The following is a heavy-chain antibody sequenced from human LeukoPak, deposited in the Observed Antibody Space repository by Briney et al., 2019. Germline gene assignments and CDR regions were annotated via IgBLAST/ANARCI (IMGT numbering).Heavy chain of an antibody. D-gene: IGHD4-17*01. Sequence: ASVKVSCKASGYTFTGYYMHWVRQAPGQGLEWMGWINPNSGGTNYAQKFQSRVTTTRDTSISTAYMELSRLRSDDTAVYYCARSWGYGDYYFDYWGQGTLVTVSS. CDR2: INPNSGGT. J-gene: IGHJ4*02. V-gene: IGHV1-2*02. CDR1: GYTFTGYY. CDR3: ARSWGYGDYYFDY.